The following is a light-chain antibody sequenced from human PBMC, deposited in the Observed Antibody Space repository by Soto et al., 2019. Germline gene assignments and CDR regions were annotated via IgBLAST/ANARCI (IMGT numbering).Light chain of an antibody. CDR1: SSDVGGYNY. CDR2: DVN. V-gene: IGLV2-11*01. Sequence: QSVLTQPRSVSGSPGQSVTISCTGTSSDVGGYNYVSWYEQHPGKAPKLLIYDVNLRPSGVPDRFSGSKSGNTASLTVSGLQAEDEADYYCCSYAGSPWVFGGGTKVTVL. J-gene: IGLJ3*02. CDR3: CSYAGSPWV.